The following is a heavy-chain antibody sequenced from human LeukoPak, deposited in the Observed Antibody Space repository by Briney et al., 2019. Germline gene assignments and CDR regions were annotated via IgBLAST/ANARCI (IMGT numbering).Heavy chain of an antibody. CDR1: GFTFSNAW. J-gene: IGHJ6*02. CDR3: ARDPRVCSTSCYADYGMDV. Sequence: PGGSLRLSCAASGFTFSNAWMSWVRQAPGKGLEWVGRIKSKTDGGTTDYAAPVKGRFTISRDDSKNTLYLQMNSLRAEDTAVYYCARDPRVCSTSCYADYGMDVWGQGTTVTVSS. D-gene: IGHD2-2*01. V-gene: IGHV3-15*01. CDR2: IKSKTDGGTT.